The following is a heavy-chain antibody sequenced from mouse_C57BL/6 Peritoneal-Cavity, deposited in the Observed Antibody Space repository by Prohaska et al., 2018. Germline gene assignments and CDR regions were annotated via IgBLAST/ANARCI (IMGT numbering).Heavy chain of an antibody. J-gene: IGHJ1*03. V-gene: IGHV10-3*01. CDR2: IRSKSSNYAT. CDR3: VRGNWDVDFDV. D-gene: IGHD4-1*01. Sequence: EVQLVESGGGLVQPKGSLKLSCAASGFTFNTYAMHCVRQAPGTGLEWVACIRSKSSNYATYYADSVKDRFTISRDDSQSMLYLQMNNLKTEDTAMYYCVRGNWDVDFDVWGTGTTVTVSS. CDR1: GFTFNTYA.